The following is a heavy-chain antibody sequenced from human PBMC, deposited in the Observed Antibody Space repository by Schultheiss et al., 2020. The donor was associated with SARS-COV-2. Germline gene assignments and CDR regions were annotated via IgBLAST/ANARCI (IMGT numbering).Heavy chain of an antibody. CDR3: ARGKLGYDY. Sequence: GGSLRLSCAASGFTFSSYGMQWVRQAPGKGLEWVAVIWNDGSKEDYADSVKGRFTISRDDSQNSLFLQMNSLRVEDTAVYYCARGKLGYDYWGQGTLVTVSS. J-gene: IGHJ4*02. CDR2: IWNDGSKE. V-gene: IGHV3-33*08. CDR1: GFTFSSYG. D-gene: IGHD7-27*01.